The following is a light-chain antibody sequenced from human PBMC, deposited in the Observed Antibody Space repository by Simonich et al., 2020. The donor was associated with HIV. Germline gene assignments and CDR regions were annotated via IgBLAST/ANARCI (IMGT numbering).Light chain of an antibody. CDR1: QSIRSY. J-gene: IGKJ4*01. CDR3: QQYDNLPPKLT. V-gene: IGKV1-39*01. CDR2: AAS. Sequence: DIQMTQSPSSLSASVGDRTTITCRASQSIRSYLNLYQQKPGKAPKLLIYAASSLQSGFPSRFSGIGSGTDVTLTISSLQPEDIATYYCQQYDNLPPKLTFGGGTKVEIK.